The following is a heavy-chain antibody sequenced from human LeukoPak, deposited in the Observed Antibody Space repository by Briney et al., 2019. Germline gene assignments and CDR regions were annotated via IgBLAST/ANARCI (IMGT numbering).Heavy chain of an antibody. J-gene: IGHJ3*02. D-gene: IGHD6-25*01. CDR3: SVGPESSGTNHPFYI. CDR1: GGSISSSSYY. CDR2: IYYSGST. Sequence: SETLSLTCTVSGGSISSSSYYWGWIRQPPGKGLEWIGSIYYSGSTYYNPSLKSRVTISVDTSKNQFSLKLSSVTAADTAVYYCSVGPESSGTNHPFYIWGQGTMVTVSS. V-gene: IGHV4-39*01.